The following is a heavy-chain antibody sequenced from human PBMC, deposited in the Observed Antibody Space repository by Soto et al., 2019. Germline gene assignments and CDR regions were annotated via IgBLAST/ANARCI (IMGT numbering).Heavy chain of an antibody. CDR1: GFTFSSYA. Sequence: GGSLRLSCAASGFTFSSYAMSWVRQAPGKGLEWVSAISGSGGSTYYADSVKGRFTISRDSSKNTLYLQMNSLRAEDRGIFYSAEFPPREIITMIVVVKYYFDYWGQGTLVTVSS. CDR2: ISGSGGST. V-gene: IGHV3-23*01. J-gene: IGHJ4*02. D-gene: IGHD3-22*01. CDR3: AEFPPREIITMIVVVKYYFDY.